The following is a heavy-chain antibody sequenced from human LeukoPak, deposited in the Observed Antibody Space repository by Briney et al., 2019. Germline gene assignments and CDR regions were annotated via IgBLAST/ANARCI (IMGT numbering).Heavy chain of an antibody. CDR1: GYTFTSYD. CDR3: ARDSGQAIRGAFDI. D-gene: IGHD3-10*01. Sequence: ASVKVSCKASGYTFTSYDINWVRQATGQGLEWVGWLNPNSDNKSYAQNFQGKVTITSNTSISTAYMELSSLRCEDWAVYYCARDSGQAIRGAFDIWGQGTMVTVSS. J-gene: IGHJ3*02. CDR2: LNPNSDNK. V-gene: IGHV1-8*01.